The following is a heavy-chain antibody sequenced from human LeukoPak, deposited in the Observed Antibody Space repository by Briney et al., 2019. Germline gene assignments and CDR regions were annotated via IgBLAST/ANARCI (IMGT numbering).Heavy chain of an antibody. D-gene: IGHD3-10*01. CDR2: ISGSGGST. CDR3: ANPLRDSGSFNYPYFDY. V-gene: IGHV3-23*01. J-gene: IGHJ4*02. Sequence: PGGSLRLSCAASGFTFSSYTMSWVRQTPGKGLEWVSAISGSGGSTSYADSVRGRFTISRDNSNNMLYLQMNSLRAEDTAVYYCANPLRDSGSFNYPYFDYWGQGTLVTVSS. CDR1: GFTFSSYT.